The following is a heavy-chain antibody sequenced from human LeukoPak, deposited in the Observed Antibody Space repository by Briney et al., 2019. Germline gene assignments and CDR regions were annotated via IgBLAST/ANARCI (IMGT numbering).Heavy chain of an antibody. J-gene: IGHJ4*02. CDR3: ARGEKWELPYFDY. V-gene: IGHV3-53*01. Sequence: GGSLRLSCAASGFTVSSNYMSWVRQAPGKELEWGSVIYSGGSTYYADSVKGRFTISRDNSKNTLYLQMNSLRAEDTAVYYCARGEKWELPYFDYWGQGTLVTVSS. D-gene: IGHD1-26*01. CDR1: GFTVSSNY. CDR2: IYSGGST.